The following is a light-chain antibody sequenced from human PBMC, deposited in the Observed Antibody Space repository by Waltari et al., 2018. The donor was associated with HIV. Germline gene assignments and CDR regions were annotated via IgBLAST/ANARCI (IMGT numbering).Light chain of an antibody. V-gene: IGLV2-23*03. Sequence: QSALTQPASVSGSPGQSITISCTGTRSDVGRYNLVSWYQQHPGKAPKLMIYEGSKRPSGVSNRFSGSKSGNTASLTISGLQAEDETDYYCCSYAGNSTFVVFGGGTKLTVL. CDR3: CSYAGNSTFVV. CDR1: RSDVGRYNL. J-gene: IGLJ2*01. CDR2: EGS.